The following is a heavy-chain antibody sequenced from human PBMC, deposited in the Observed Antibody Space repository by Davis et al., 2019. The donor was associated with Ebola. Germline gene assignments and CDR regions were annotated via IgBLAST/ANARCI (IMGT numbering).Heavy chain of an antibody. Sequence: SVHVSCMGSGYTLTSNGINWVRQASGQGLEWMGWISAYNGNTNYAQKLQGRVTMTTDTSTSTAYMELGSLRSDDTAVYYCARASVAARVGGGYWGQGTLVSVSS. CDR2: ISAYNGNT. V-gene: IGHV1-18*04. D-gene: IGHD6-19*01. CDR1: GYTLTSNG. J-gene: IGHJ4*02. CDR3: ARASVAARVGGGY.